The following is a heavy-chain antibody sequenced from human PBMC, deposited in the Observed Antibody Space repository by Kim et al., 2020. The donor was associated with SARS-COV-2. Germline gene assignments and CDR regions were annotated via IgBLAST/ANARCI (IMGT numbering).Heavy chain of an antibody. Sequence: SETLSLTCSVSSGSITPYYWNWIRQPPGKGLEWIGFISYTGDTNYNPSLKGRVTASIDTSRNQVSLKLGSVTPADTGVYYCARSSRWELSWFDPWGPGTLVTVSS. CDR2: ISYTGDT. V-gene: IGHV4-59*13. CDR1: SGSITPYY. D-gene: IGHD1-7*01. J-gene: IGHJ5*02. CDR3: ARSSRWELSWFDP.